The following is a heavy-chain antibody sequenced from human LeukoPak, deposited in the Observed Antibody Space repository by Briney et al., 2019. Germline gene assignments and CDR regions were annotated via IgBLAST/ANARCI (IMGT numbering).Heavy chain of an antibody. V-gene: IGHV4-59*01. D-gene: IGHD1-7*01. Sequence: PSETLSLTCTVSGGSISSYYWSWIRQPPGKGLEWIGYIYYSGSTNYNPSLKSRVTISVDTSKNQFSLKLSSVTAADTAVYYCARDANWNYGTPWFDPWGQGTLVTVSS. CDR2: IYYSGST. CDR1: GGSISSYY. J-gene: IGHJ5*02. CDR3: ARDANWNYGTPWFDP.